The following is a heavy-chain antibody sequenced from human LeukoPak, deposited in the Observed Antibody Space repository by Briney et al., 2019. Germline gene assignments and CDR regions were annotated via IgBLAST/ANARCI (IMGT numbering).Heavy chain of an antibody. CDR3: AREGGDGGPFDY. J-gene: IGHJ4*02. D-gene: IGHD4-23*01. CDR1: GYTFTTYF. CDR2: IHTSGGTT. Sequence: GASVKVSCKGSGYTFTTYFMHWVRQAPGQGLEWMGIIHTSGGTTKYAQKFQDRVTMTRDTSTNTVYMELSSLKFDDTAVYYCAREGGDGGPFDYWGQGTLVTVSS. V-gene: IGHV1-46*01.